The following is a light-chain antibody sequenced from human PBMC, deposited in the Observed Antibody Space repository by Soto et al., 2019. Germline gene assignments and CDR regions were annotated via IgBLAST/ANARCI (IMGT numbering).Light chain of an antibody. CDR3: SSSTSTSTWV. V-gene: IGLV2-14*01. CDR1: SSDVGGYNH. Sequence: QSVLTQPASVSGSPGQSITISCTGTSSDVGGYNHVSWYQQHPGKAPKLIIYEVSNRPAGVSNRFSGSKSGSTASLTISGLQAEDEADYYCSSSTSTSTWVFGGGTKLTVL. CDR2: EVS. J-gene: IGLJ3*02.